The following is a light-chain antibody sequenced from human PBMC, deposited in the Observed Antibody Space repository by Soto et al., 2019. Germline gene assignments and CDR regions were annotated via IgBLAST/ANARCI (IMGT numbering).Light chain of an antibody. CDR2: GAS. CDR1: QSVSSNY. CDR3: KKYGSSTRVP. J-gene: IGKJ4*01. Sequence: EIVLTQSPGTLSLSPGERATLSCRSSQSVSSNYLAWYQQKPGQAPRRLIYGASSRATGIPDRFSGSGSGTDFPLTIRRLEPEDFAVYYCKKYGSSTRVPIGGVTKVEIK. V-gene: IGKV3-20*01.